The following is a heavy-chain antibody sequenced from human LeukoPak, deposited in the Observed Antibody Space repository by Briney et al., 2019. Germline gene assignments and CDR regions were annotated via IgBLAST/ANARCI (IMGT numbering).Heavy chain of an antibody. D-gene: IGHD6-13*01. Sequence: ASVTVSCKASGYTFTGYYMHWVRQAPGQGLEWMGWINPNSGGTNYAQKFQGRVTMTRDTSISTAYMEPSRLRSDDTAVYYCARDGYSSSWRFDPWGQGTLVTVSS. CDR3: ARDGYSSSWRFDP. J-gene: IGHJ5*02. CDR1: GYTFTGYY. CDR2: INPNSGGT. V-gene: IGHV1-2*02.